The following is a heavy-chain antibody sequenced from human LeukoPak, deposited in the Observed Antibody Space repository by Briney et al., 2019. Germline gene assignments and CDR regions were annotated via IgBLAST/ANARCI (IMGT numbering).Heavy chain of an antibody. V-gene: IGHV4-59*01. D-gene: IGHD3-9*01. CDR2: FHYSGST. Sequence: SETLSLTCTVSGGSISSYYWNWIRQPPGEGLEWIGYFHYSGSTNYNPSLKSRVTISVDTSKNQFSLKLSSVTAADTAVYCCARDSSGDDILTGSNWGQGTLVTVSS. CDR1: GGSISSYY. CDR3: ARDSSGDDILTGSN. J-gene: IGHJ4*02.